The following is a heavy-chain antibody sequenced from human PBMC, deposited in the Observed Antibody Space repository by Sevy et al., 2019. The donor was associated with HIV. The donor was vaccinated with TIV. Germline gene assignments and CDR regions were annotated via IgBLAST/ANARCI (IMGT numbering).Heavy chain of an antibody. Sequence: GGSLRLSCAASGFNFNEYAMHWVRQAPGKGLEWVSGITGNSDSVVYADSVKGRFTISRDKAKNSLYLQMNSLRPEDTALYYCAKDLISVAGFYAFDMWGQGTMVTVSS. D-gene: IGHD6-19*01. CDR2: ITGNSDSV. J-gene: IGHJ3*02. V-gene: IGHV3-9*01. CDR3: AKDLISVAGFYAFDM. CDR1: GFNFNEYA.